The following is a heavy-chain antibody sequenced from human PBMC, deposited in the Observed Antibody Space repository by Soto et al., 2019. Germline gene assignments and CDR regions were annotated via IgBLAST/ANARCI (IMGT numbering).Heavy chain of an antibody. CDR1: GGTFTTYT. Sequence: QVQLVQSGPEVKKPGSSVKVSCKSSGGTFTTYTFSWVRQAPGQGLEWMAGIIPIFGASKSAQKYQDRVAITSDEATRTIYFELRSLRSDDAAVYYCARDGDGNSLAYWGQGTLVTVSS. CDR2: IIPIFGAS. CDR3: ARDGDGNSLAY. V-gene: IGHV1-69*01. D-gene: IGHD7-27*01. J-gene: IGHJ4*02.